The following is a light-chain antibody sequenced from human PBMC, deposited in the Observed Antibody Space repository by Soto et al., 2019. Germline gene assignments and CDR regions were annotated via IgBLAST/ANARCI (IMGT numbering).Light chain of an antibody. V-gene: IGLV1-40*01. J-gene: IGLJ2*01. Sequence: QPVVTQPPSVSGAPGQRVTISCTGSSSNIGAGYDVHWYQQFPGTTPKFLIYGNTNRPSGVPDRFSASKSGTSASLDITGLQAEDEAEYFCQSYDSSLTVVFGGGTKLTVL. CDR2: GNT. CDR3: QSYDSSLTVV. CDR1: SSNIGAGYD.